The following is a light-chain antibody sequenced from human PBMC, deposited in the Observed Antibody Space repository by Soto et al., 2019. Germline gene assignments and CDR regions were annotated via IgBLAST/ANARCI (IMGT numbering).Light chain of an antibody. J-gene: IGKJ4*01. V-gene: IGKV1-33*01. Sequence: DIQMTQSPSSLSASVGDRVTITCQASQDISNYLNWYQQKPGKATKLLIYDASILETGVPSRFSGSGSGTDFTFTISSLHPEDIATYYCQQYNNLTPTITFRRRTKVEIK. CDR3: QQYNNLTPTIT. CDR2: DAS. CDR1: QDISNY.